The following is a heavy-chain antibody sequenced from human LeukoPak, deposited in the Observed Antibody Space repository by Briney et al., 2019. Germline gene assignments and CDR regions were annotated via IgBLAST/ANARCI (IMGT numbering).Heavy chain of an antibody. CDR1: AGSINSGGYF. V-gene: IGHV4-31*03. Sequence: SETLSLTCTVSAGSINSGGYFWTWVRQPPGEGLEWIGYIWNSGNSYYNPSLSSRVIISADSSKSTFSLKLSSVTAADTAVYYCARYHCGSTYCPGVDFYGQGTLVTVSS. CDR3: ARYHCGSTYCPGVDF. CDR2: IWNSGNS. D-gene: IGHD2-2*01. J-gene: IGHJ4*02.